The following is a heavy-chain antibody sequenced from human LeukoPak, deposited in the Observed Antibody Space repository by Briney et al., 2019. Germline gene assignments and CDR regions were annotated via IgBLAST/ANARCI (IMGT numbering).Heavy chain of an antibody. CDR1: GGSFSGYY. D-gene: IGHD3-22*01. Sequence: PSETLSLTCAVYGGSFSGYYWSWIRQPPGKGLEWIGEINHSGSTNYNPSLKSRVTISADTSKNQFSLKLSSVTAADTAVYYCASPSPYYYDSSGYSAAFDIWGQGTMVTVSS. CDR2: INHSGST. CDR3: ASPSPYYYDSSGYSAAFDI. J-gene: IGHJ3*02. V-gene: IGHV4-34*01.